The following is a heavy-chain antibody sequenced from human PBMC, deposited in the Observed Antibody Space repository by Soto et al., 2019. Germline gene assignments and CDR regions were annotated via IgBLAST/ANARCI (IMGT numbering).Heavy chain of an antibody. CDR2: IIPIFGTA. J-gene: IGHJ6*02. D-gene: IGHD6-19*01. CDR1: GGTFSSYA. Sequence: GASVKVSCKASGGTFSSYAISWVRQAPGQGLEWMGGIIPIFGTANYAQKFQGRVTITADKSTSTAYMELSSLRSEDTAVYYCARVQQWLAYYYYYGMDVWGQGTTVTVSS. V-gene: IGHV1-69*06. CDR3: ARVQQWLAYYYYYGMDV.